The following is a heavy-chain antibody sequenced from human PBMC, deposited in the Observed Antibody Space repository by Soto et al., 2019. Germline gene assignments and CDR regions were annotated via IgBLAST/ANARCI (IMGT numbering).Heavy chain of an antibody. CDR2: IYYSGST. Sequence: ETLALTCTVSGGSISSYYWSWIRQPPGKGLEWIGYIYYSGSTNYNPSLKSRVTISVDTSKNQFSLKLSSVTAADTAVYYCARRWGSTFDYWGQGTLVTVSS. CDR1: GGSISSYY. J-gene: IGHJ4*02. V-gene: IGHV4-59*08. CDR3: ARRWGSTFDY. D-gene: IGHD2-15*01.